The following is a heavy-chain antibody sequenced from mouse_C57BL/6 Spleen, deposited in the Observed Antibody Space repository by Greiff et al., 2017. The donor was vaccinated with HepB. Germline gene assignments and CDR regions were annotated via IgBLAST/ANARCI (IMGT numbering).Heavy chain of an antibody. CDR3: ARVSMVTTGGFDY. V-gene: IGHV5-6*01. CDR1: GFTFSSYG. J-gene: IGHJ2*01. Sequence: EVQVVESGGDLVKPGGSLKLSCAASGFTFSSYGMSWVRQTPDKRLEWVATISSGGSYTYYPDSVKGRFTISRDNAKNTLYLQMSSLKSEDTAMYYCARVSMVTTGGFDYWGQGTTLTVSS. D-gene: IGHD2-2*01. CDR2: ISSGGSYT.